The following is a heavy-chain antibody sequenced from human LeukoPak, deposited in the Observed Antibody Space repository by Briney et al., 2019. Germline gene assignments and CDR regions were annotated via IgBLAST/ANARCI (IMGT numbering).Heavy chain of an antibody. D-gene: IGHD3-10*02. J-gene: IGHJ4*02. Sequence: SETLSLTCTVSGGSISSSSYYWGWIRQPPGKGLEWIGSIYYSGSTYYNPSLKSRVTISVDTSKNQFSLKLSSVTAADTAVYYCARVYNYVFDYWGQGTLVTVSS. CDR1: GGSISSSSYY. CDR2: IYYSGST. V-gene: IGHV4-39*01. CDR3: ARVYNYVFDY.